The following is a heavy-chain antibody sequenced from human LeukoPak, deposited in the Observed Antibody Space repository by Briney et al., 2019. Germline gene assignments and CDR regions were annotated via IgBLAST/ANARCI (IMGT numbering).Heavy chain of an antibody. CDR3: ARVFVMEATFYYKYGMDV. J-gene: IGHJ6*02. V-gene: IGHV1-18*01. CDR2: ISAYNGNT. Sequence: ASVKVSCKASGYTFTSYGISWVRQAPGQGLEWMGWISAYNGNTNYAQKLQGRVTMTTDTSTSTAYMELRSLRSDDTAVYYCARVFVMEATFYYKYGMDVWGQGTTVTVSS. D-gene: IGHD3-16*01. CDR1: GYTFTSYG.